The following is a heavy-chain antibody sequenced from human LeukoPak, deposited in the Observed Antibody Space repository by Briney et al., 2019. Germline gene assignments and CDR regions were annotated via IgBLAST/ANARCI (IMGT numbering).Heavy chain of an antibody. CDR1: GESFTTFY. J-gene: IGHJ4*02. V-gene: IGHV4-34*01. Sequence: SETLSLTCAVYGESFTTFYWGWIRQTPGKGLEWIGEINHSGSTNYNPSLKSRVTISADTSKNQFSLKLSSVTAADTAVYYCATDDYWGQGTLVTVSS. CDR3: ATDDY. CDR2: INHSGST.